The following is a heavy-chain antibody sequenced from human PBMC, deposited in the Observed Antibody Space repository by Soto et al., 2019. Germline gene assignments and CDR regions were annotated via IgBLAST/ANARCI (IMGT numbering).Heavy chain of an antibody. CDR1: GFSLSTRGVG. J-gene: IGHJ4*02. CDR3: AHRPRGYAYYFDY. D-gene: IGHD5-12*01. Sequence: QITLKESGPPLVKPTQTLTLTCTFSGFSLSTRGVGVAWIRQPPGKALEWLALIFWDDDKWYSPSLKSRLTITEDTSKNQVVLTMTTMDPVDTATYYCAHRPRGYAYYFDYWGQGTLVTVSS. CDR2: IFWDDDK. V-gene: IGHV2-5*02.